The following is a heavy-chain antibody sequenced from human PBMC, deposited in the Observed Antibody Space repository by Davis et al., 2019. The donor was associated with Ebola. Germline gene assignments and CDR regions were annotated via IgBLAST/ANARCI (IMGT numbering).Heavy chain of an antibody. CDR1: GGSFSGYY. V-gene: IGHV4-34*01. CDR3: ARERTAGYYYYGMDV. D-gene: IGHD6-13*01. J-gene: IGHJ6*02. Sequence: MPSETLSLTCALYGGSFSGYYWSWIRQPPGKGLEWIGEINHSGSTNYNPSLKSRVTISVDTSKNQFSLKLSSVTAADTAVYYCARERTAGYYYYGMDVWGQGTTVTVSS. CDR2: INHSGST.